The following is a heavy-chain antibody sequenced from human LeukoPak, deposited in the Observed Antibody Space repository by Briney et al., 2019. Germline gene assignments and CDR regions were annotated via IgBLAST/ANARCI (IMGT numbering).Heavy chain of an antibody. V-gene: IGHV3-11*01. CDR1: GFTFSNYY. CDR3: ARGESSSWSFDY. D-gene: IGHD6-13*01. Sequence: GRSLRLSCAPSGFTFSNYYISWIRQAPGKGLEWVSYISSSGSTIYYADSVKGRFTISRDNAKNSLYLQMNSLRAEDTAVYYCARGESSSWSFDYWGQGTLVTVSS. J-gene: IGHJ4*02. CDR2: ISSSGSTI.